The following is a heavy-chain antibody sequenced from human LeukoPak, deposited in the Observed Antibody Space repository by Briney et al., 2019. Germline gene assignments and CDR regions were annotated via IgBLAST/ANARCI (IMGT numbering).Heavy chain of an antibody. CDR2: ISSSSSYI. D-gene: IGHD3-22*01. J-gene: IGHJ4*02. CDR3: ARGVYDSSGYYYVLFTLDY. CDR1: GFTFSSYG. V-gene: IGHV3-21*01. Sequence: GGSLRLSCAASGFTFSSYGMNWVRQAPGKGLEWVSSISSSSSYIYYADSVKGRFTISRDNAKNSLYLQMNSLRAEDTAVYYCARGVYDSSGYYYVLFTLDYWGQGTLVTVSS.